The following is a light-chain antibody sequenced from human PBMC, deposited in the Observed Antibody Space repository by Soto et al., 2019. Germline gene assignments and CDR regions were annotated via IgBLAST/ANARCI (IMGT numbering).Light chain of an antibody. V-gene: IGKV3-11*01. J-gene: IGKJ5*01. CDR3: QQRSNWPPIT. Sequence: EIVLTQSPATLSFSPGERATLSCRASQSVSSYLAWCQQKPGQAPRLLIYDASNRATGIPARFSGSGSGTDFTLTISSLEPEDFAVYYCQQRSNWPPITFGQGTRLEIK. CDR1: QSVSSY. CDR2: DAS.